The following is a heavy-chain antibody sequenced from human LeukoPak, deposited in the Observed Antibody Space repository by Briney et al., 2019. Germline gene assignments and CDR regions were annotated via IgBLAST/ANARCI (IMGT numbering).Heavy chain of an antibody. CDR3: ARGTAALMDV. D-gene: IGHD2-15*01. V-gene: IGHV3-21*01. CDR1: GFPFSSYS. Sequence: GGSLRLSCAASGFPFSSYSMNWVRQAPGKGLEWVSSISSGTSFIYYADSVKGRFTISRDNAKNSLYLQMNSLRAEDTAVYYCARGTAALMDVWGKGTTVTVSS. J-gene: IGHJ6*03. CDR2: ISSGTSFI.